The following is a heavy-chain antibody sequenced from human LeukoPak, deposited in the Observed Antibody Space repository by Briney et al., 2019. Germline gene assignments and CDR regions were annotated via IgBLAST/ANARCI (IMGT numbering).Heavy chain of an antibody. CDR2: MYYSGST. D-gene: IGHD6-19*01. CDR3: ARQWEDSCGWYRVFDL. V-gene: IGHV4-39*01. CDR1: GVSISSSTYY. J-gene: IGHJ3*01. Sequence: PSETLSLTCSVSGVSISSSTYYWGWIRQPPGKGLEWIGSMYYSGSTYYNPSLKSRVTISIDTSKNQFSLKLSSVTAADTAVYYCARQWEDSCGWYRVFDLWVQGTMVTVSS.